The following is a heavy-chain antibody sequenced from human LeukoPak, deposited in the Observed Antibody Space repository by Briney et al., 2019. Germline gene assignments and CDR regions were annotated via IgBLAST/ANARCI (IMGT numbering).Heavy chain of an antibody. CDR1: GGSISSYE. J-gene: IGHJ5*02. CDR2: IYTSGST. V-gene: IGHV4-4*07. D-gene: IGHD1-26*01. Sequence: SETLSLTCTVSGGSISSYEWSCIRQRAGKGLEWIGRIYTSGSTNYNPSLKSRVTISVDTSKNQFSLKLTSVTAADTAVYYCAIGEDFKSSRFDPWGKGTLVSVSS. CDR3: AIGEDFKSSRFDP.